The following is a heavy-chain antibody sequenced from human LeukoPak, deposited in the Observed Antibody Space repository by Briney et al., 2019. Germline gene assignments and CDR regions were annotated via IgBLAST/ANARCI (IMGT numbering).Heavy chain of an antibody. CDR3: AEDSADPGYDSSGPLGAFDI. J-gene: IGHJ3*02. Sequence: GGSLRLSCAASGFTFDDYTMHWVRQAPGKGLEWVSLISWDGGSTYYADSVKGRFTISRDNSKNSLYLQMNSLRTEDTALYYCAEDSADPGYDSSGPLGAFDIWGQGTMVTVSS. CDR2: ISWDGGST. V-gene: IGHV3-43*01. D-gene: IGHD3-22*01. CDR1: GFTFDDYT.